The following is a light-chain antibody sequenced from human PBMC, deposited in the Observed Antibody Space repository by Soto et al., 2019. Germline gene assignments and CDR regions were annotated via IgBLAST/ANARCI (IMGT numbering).Light chain of an antibody. J-gene: IGKJ1*01. CDR3: QKYNSAPPWT. CDR1: QVISNY. V-gene: IGKV1-27*01. Sequence: DIQMTQSPSSLSASVGDRVTITCRATQVISNYLAWYQQKPGKDPNLLIYAASTLQSGVPSRFSGSGSGTDYTLTISSLQPEDVATYYCQKYNSAPPWTFGQGTKVEI. CDR2: AAS.